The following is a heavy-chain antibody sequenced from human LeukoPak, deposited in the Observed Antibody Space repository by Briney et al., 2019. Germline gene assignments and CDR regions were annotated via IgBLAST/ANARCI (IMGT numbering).Heavy chain of an antibody. D-gene: IGHD4-17*01. CDR2: ISSSGSTI. Sequence: PGGSLRLSCAAPGFTFSSYEMNWVRQAPGKGLEWVSYISSSGSTIYYADSVKGRFTISRDNAKNSLYLQMNSLRAEDTAVYYCARGGDDYGDYGAGFDYWGQGTLVTVSS. V-gene: IGHV3-48*03. CDR3: ARGGDDYGDYGAGFDY. J-gene: IGHJ4*02. CDR1: GFTFSSYE.